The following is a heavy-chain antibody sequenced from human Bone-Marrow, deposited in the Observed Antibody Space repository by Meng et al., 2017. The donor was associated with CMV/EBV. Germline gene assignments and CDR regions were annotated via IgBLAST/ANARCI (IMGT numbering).Heavy chain of an antibody. J-gene: IGHJ4*02. CDR2: ISSSGSYI. CDR1: GFTFSSYS. V-gene: IGHV3-21*01. Sequence: GESLKISCAASGFTFSSYSMNWVRQAPGKGLEWVSSISSSGSYIYYADSVKGRFTISRDNAKNSLYLQMNSLRAEDTAVYYCARDSRRGNPGYWGQGTLVTVSS. D-gene: IGHD4-23*01. CDR3: ARDSRRGNPGY.